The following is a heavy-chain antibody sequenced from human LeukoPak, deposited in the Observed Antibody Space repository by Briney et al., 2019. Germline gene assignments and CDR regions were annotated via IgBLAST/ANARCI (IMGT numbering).Heavy chain of an antibody. D-gene: IGHD5-12*01. CDR2: ISTGSSFI. V-gene: IGHV3-48*01. CDR1: GFTFSSYK. J-gene: IGHJ6*04. CDR3: ARATPPDV. Sequence: GGSLRLSCAASGFTFSSYKMNWVRQAPGKGLEWLSYISTGSSFIYYADSVKGRFTISRDSARNSLYLQMNSLRAEDTAVYYCARATPPDVWGKGTTVTVSS.